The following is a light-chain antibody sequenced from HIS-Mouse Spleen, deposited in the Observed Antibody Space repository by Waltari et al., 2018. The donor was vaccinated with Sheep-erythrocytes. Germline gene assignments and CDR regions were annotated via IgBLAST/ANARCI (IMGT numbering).Light chain of an antibody. CDR1: KLGDKY. CDR3: QAWDSSTAV. Sequence: SYELTQPPSVSVSPGQTASITCSGDKLGDKYACWYQQKPGQSPVLVIYQDSKRPSGIPDRFSGSNSGKTATLTISGTQAMDEADYYCQAWDSSTAVFGGGTKLTVL. V-gene: IGLV3-1*01. J-gene: IGLJ2*01. CDR2: QDS.